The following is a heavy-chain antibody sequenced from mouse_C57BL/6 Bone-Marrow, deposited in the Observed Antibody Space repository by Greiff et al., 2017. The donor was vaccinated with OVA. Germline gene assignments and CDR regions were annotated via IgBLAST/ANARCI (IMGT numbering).Heavy chain of an antibody. J-gene: IGHJ2*01. Sequence: VQLVESGAELVKPGASVKISCKASGYAFSNSWMNWVKQRPGKGLEWIGQIYPGDGDINYNGKFKGKATLTADKSSSTAYMQFSSLTSEDSAVYFCARGAYWGQGTTLTVSS. CDR3: ARGAY. CDR2: IYPGDGDI. CDR1: GYAFSNSW. V-gene: IGHV1-80*01.